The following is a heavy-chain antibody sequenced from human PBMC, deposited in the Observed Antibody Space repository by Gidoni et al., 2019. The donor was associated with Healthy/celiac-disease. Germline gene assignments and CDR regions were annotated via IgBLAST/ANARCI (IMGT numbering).Heavy chain of an antibody. CDR2: ISSSGSTI. CDR3: ARVGYSYGYRVDDY. CDR1: GFTFSSYE. D-gene: IGHD5-18*01. Sequence: EVQLVESGGGLVQPGGSLRLSCAASGFTFSSYEMNWVRQAPGKGLEWVSYISSSGSTIYYADSVKGRFTISRDNAKNSLYLQMNSLRAEDTAVYYCARVGYSYGYRVDDYWGQGTLVTVSS. J-gene: IGHJ4*02. V-gene: IGHV3-48*03.